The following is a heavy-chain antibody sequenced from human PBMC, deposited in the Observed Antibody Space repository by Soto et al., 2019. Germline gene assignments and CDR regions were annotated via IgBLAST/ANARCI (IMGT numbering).Heavy chain of an antibody. J-gene: IGHJ6*02. V-gene: IGHV1-69*04. Sequence: AASVKVSCKASGGTFSSYTISWVRQAPGQGLEWMGRIIAILGIANYAQKLQGRVTMTTDTSTSTAYMELRSLRSDDTAVYYCARDPTTVTTYYYYGMDVWGQGTTVTVSS. D-gene: IGHD4-17*01. CDR2: IIAILGIA. CDR1: GGTFSSYT. CDR3: ARDPTTVTTYYYYGMDV.